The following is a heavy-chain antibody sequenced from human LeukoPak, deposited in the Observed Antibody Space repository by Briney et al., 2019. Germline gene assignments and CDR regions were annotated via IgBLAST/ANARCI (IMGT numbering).Heavy chain of an antibody. CDR2: LYNGGST. CDR1: GFTVSSNY. CDR3: ARGGRRLQFSHYFDY. J-gene: IGHJ4*02. D-gene: IGHD5-24*01. V-gene: IGHV3-53*01. Sequence: GGSLRLSCAASGFTVSSNYMTWVRQAPGKGLEWVSVLYNGGSTYYADSVKGRFTISRDNSKNTLYLQMNSLRAEDTAVYYCARGGRRLQFSHYFDYWGQGTLVTVSS.